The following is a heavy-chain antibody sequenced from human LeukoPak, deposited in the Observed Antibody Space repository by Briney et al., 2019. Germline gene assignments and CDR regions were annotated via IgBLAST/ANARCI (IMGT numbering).Heavy chain of an antibody. J-gene: IGHJ4*02. CDR3: ANPTASGY. CDR1: GGSFSGYY. V-gene: IGHV4-34*01. CDR2: INHSGST. Sequence: SETLSLTCAVYGGSFSGYYWSWIRQPPGKGLEWIGEINHSGSTSYNPSLKSRVTISVDTSKNQFSLKLSSVTAADTAVYYCANPTASGYWGQGTLVTVSS. D-gene: IGHD1-1*01.